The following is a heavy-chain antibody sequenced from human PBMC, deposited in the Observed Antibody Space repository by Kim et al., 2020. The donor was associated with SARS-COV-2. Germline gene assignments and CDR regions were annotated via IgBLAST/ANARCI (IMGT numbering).Heavy chain of an antibody. J-gene: IGHJ5*02. V-gene: IGHV1-18*01. CDR3: ARDNTNNVLRYFDWFGSTNNWFDP. Sequence: ASVKVSCKASGYTFTSYGISWVRQAPGQGLEWMGWISAYNGNTNYAQKLQGRVTMTTDTSTSTAYMELRSLRSDDTAVYYCARDNTNNVLRYFDWFGSTNNWFDPWGQGTLVTVSS. D-gene: IGHD3-9*01. CDR2: ISAYNGNT. CDR1: GYTFTSYG.